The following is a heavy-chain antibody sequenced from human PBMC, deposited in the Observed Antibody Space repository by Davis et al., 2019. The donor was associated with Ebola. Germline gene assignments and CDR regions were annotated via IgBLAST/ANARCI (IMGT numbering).Heavy chain of an antibody. CDR2: IKSKTDGGTT. V-gene: IGHV3-15*01. CDR3: TTGPGSVRRDGYNRPYYYYGMDV. Sequence: GGSLRLSCTASGFTFCDYAMSWVRQAPGKGLEWVGRIKSKTDGGTTDYAAPVKGRFTISRDDSKNTLYLQMNNLKTEDTAVYYCTTGPGSVRRDGYNRPYYYYGMDVWGQGTTVTVSS. CDR1: GFTFCDYA. D-gene: IGHD5-24*01. J-gene: IGHJ6*02.